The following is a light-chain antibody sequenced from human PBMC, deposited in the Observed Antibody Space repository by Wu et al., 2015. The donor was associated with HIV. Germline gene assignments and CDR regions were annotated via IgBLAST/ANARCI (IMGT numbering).Light chain of an antibody. CDR2: GAF. Sequence: EIVLTQSPGTLSVSPGESATISCRASQSVSNYYLAWYQQRPGQAPRVLIYGAFIRATGIPDRFSGRGSGTDFTLSINRLEPEDFAVYYCQQCNNLPLTFGQGTRLEIK. CDR1: QSVSNYY. V-gene: IGKV3D-20*02. CDR3: QQCNNLPLT. J-gene: IGKJ5*01.